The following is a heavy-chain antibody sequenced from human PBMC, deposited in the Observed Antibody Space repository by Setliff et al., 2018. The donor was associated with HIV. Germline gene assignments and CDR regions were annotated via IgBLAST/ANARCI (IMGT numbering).Heavy chain of an antibody. CDR3: ARFPHSGSFNWFDP. Sequence: SETLSLTCTVSGGSVSSSTYYWSWIRQPPGKGLEWVGTFSYSGSTYYNPSLKSRVTISVDTSKNQLSLKVSSVTAADTAVYYCARFPHSGSFNWFDPWGQGTLVTVS. D-gene: IGHD3-10*01. J-gene: IGHJ5*02. CDR2: FSYSGST. V-gene: IGHV4-39*01. CDR1: GGSVSSSTYY.